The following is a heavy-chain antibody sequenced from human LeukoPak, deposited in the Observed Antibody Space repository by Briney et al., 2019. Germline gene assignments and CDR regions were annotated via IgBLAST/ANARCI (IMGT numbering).Heavy chain of an antibody. V-gene: IGHV4-39*07. CDR2: IYYSGST. J-gene: IGHJ4*02. Sequence: QPSETLSLTCTVSGGSISSSSYYWGWIRQPPGKGLEWIGSIYYSGSTYYNPSLKSRVTISVDTSKNQFSLKLSSVTAADTAVYYCATASASPRYFDYWGQGTLVTVSS. CDR1: GGSISSSSYY. CDR3: ATASASPRYFDY.